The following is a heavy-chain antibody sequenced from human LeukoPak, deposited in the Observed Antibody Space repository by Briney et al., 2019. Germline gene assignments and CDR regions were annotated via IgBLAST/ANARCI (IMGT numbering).Heavy chain of an antibody. V-gene: IGHV3-30*04. D-gene: IGHD6-6*01. Sequence: GGSLRLPCAASGFTFSSYAMHWVRQAPGKGLEWVAVISYDGSNKYYADSVKGRFTISRDNSKNTLYLQMNSLRAEGTAVYYCARGRSIAARAAFDYWGQGTLVTVSS. CDR3: ARGRSIAARAAFDY. J-gene: IGHJ4*02. CDR1: GFTFSSYA. CDR2: ISYDGSNK.